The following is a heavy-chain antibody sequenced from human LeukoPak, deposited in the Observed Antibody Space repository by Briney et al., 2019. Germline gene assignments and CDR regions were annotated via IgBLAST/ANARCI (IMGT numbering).Heavy chain of an antibody. CDR1: GFRFSIYG. CDR2: ISGSGGST. J-gene: IGHJ4*02. Sequence: GGTLRLSCAASGFRFSIYGMSWVRQAPGKGLEWVSAISGSGGSTYCADSVKGRFTVSRDNSKNTLYLQMNSLRAEDTAVYYCAKGAHYSGSGNYRRGHYFDYWGQGTLVTVSS. CDR3: AKGAHYSGSGNYRRGHYFDY. V-gene: IGHV3-23*01. D-gene: IGHD3-10*01.